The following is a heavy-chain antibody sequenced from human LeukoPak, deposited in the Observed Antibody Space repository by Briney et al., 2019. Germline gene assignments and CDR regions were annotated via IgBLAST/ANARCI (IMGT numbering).Heavy chain of an antibody. Sequence: SETLSLTCAVYGGSFSGYYCSWIRQPPGKGLAWIGEINHSGSTNYNPSLKSRVTISVDTSKTQFSLKLSSVTAADTAVYYCARGLVQIIAVAGTVVLDYWRQGTLVTVSS. CDR3: ARGLVQIIAVAGTVVLDY. J-gene: IGHJ4*02. CDR1: GGSFSGYY. CDR2: INHSGST. D-gene: IGHD6-19*01. V-gene: IGHV4-34*01.